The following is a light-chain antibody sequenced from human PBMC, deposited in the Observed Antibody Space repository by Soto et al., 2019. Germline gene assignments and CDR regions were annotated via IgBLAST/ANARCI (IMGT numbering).Light chain of an antibody. CDR1: SSDVGGYHY. CDR2: EVT. J-gene: IGLJ2*01. CDR3: SSYAGSNNLV. Sequence: QSALTQPPSASGSPGQSVTISRTGTSSDVGGYHYVSWYQQHPGEAPKLMIHEVTKRPSGVPDRFSGSKSGNTASLTVSGLQGEDEADYYCSSYAGSNNLVFGGGTKVTVL. V-gene: IGLV2-8*01.